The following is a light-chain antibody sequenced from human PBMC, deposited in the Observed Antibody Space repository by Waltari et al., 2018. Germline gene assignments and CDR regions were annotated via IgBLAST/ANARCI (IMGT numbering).Light chain of an antibody. CDR3: QQYNNWPPVLT. V-gene: IGKV3-15*01. Sequence: EIVMTQSPASLSVSPGERATLSCRASQSISRNLAWYQQKSGRAPRLLIYGAFTRTTGIPARFSGSGSGTEFTLTISSLQSEDFAVYYCQQYNNWPPVLTFGGGTKVEIK. CDR1: QSISRN. CDR2: GAF. J-gene: IGKJ4*01.